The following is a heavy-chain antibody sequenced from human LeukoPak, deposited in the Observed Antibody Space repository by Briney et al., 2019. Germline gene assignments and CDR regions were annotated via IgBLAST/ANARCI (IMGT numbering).Heavy chain of an antibody. V-gene: IGHV1-2*02. D-gene: IGHD1-14*01. Sequence: ASVKVSCKASGYTFSDYYIHWVRQAPGQGLEWMGWIDPKNGGTNYAQKFRGRVTMTRGTSFTTVYMGLSKLISDDTAVYYCSRGGLHHGFDYWGQGTLVTVSS. J-gene: IGHJ4*02. CDR1: GYTFSDYY. CDR2: IDPKNGGT. CDR3: SRGGLHHGFDY.